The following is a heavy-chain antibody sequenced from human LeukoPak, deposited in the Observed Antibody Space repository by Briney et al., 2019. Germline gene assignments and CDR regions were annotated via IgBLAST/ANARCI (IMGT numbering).Heavy chain of an antibody. V-gene: IGHV3-7*01. CDR1: GFSFSDYW. J-gene: IGHJ4*02. D-gene: IGHD3-22*01. CDR2: IKQDGSEK. Sequence: GGSLRLSCAASGFSFSDYWMTWVRQAPGKGLEWVANIKQDGSEKYYVDSVKGRFTISRDDSKNTLYLQMNSLRAEDTAVYYCARESESYDSSGSTFHYWGQGTLVTVSS. CDR3: ARESESYDSSGSTFHY.